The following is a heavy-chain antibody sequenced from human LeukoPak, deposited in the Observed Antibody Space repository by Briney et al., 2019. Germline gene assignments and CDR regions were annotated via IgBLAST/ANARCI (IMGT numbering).Heavy chain of an antibody. CDR2: IYHTGTT. Sequence: SETLSLTCTVSGYSITSGDYWGWIRQPPGVGLDWIGSIYHTGTTYYNTSLNSRVTITVDTSKNQFSLRLPSVTAADTACCYCVRVTTTLPPYLAYWG. CDR1: GYSITSGDY. V-gene: IGHV4-38-2*02. D-gene: IGHD3-3*01. J-gene: IGHJ4*01. CDR3: VRVTTTLPPYLAY.